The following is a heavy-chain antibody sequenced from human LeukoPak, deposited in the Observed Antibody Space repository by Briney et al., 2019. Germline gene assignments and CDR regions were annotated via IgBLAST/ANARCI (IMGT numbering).Heavy chain of an antibody. V-gene: IGHV4-59*08. CDR3: ARLSCSGGSCYPNFDY. Sequence: SETLSLTCTVSGGSISNYYWSWIRQPPGKGLEWIGYIYYSGSTSYNPSLKSRVTISVDTSKNQFSLKLSSVTAADTAVFYCARLSCSGGSCYPNFDYWGQGTLVTVSS. CDR2: IYYSGST. J-gene: IGHJ4*02. CDR1: GGSISNYY. D-gene: IGHD2-15*01.